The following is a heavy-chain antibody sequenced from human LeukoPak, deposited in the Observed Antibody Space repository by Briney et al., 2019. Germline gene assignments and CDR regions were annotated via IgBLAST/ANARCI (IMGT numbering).Heavy chain of an antibody. Sequence: SETLSLTCTVSGNSISSGYYWGWIRQPPGKGLEWIGSVYHSGSTYYSPSLKRRVTISVDTSKNQFSRKLNSVTAADTAVYYCARDKGIAADSGWFDPWGQGTLVTVSS. D-gene: IGHD6-25*01. CDR3: ARDKGIAADSGWFDP. CDR1: GNSISSGYY. CDR2: VYHSGST. V-gene: IGHV4-38-2*02. J-gene: IGHJ5*02.